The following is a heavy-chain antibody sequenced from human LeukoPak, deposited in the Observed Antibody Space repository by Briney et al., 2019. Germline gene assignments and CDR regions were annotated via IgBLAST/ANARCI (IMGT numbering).Heavy chain of an antibody. CDR3: ARDRCSSTSCYTHYFDY. Sequence: PGGSLRLSCAASGFTFSSYGMHWVRQAPGKGLEWVAFIRYDGSNKYYADSVKGRFTISGDTSKNTLYLQMNSLRAEDTAVYYCARDRCSSTSCYTHYFDYWGQGTLVTVSS. CDR2: IRYDGSNK. D-gene: IGHD2-2*02. CDR1: GFTFSSYG. J-gene: IGHJ4*02. V-gene: IGHV3-30*02.